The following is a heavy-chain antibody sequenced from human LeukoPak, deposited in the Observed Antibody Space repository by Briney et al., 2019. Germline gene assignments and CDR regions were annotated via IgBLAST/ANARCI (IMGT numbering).Heavy chain of an antibody. D-gene: IGHD6-13*01. Sequence: ASVKVSCKASGYTFTSYGISWVRQAPGQALEWMGWISAYNGNTNYAQKLQGRVTMTTDTSTSTAYMELRSLRSDDTAVYYCARDTLADSTLDYWGQGTLVTVSS. CDR1: GYTFTSYG. J-gene: IGHJ4*02. V-gene: IGHV1-18*01. CDR2: ISAYNGNT. CDR3: ARDTLADSTLDY.